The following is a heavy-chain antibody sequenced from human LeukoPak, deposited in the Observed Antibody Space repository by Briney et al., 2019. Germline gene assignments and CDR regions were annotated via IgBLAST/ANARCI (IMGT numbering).Heavy chain of an antibody. Sequence: SETLSLTCTVSGGSIRSGGYSWSWIRQPPGKGLEWIGEINHSGSTNYNPSLKSRVTISVDTSKNQFSLKLSSVTAADTAVYYCARGNYYYYYGMDVWGQGTTVTVSS. J-gene: IGHJ6*02. V-gene: IGHV4-34*01. CDR3: ARGNYYYYYGMDV. CDR1: GGSIRSGGYS. CDR2: INHSGST.